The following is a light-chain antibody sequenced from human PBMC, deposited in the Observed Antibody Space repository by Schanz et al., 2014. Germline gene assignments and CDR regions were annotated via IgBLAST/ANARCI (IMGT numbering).Light chain of an antibody. CDR2: SNN. V-gene: IGLV1-44*01. CDR3: ATWDDSLSGSYV. CDR1: SSNIGSNP. Sequence: QSVLAQPPSASGTPGQRVTISCSGSSSNIGSNPVNWYQQLPGTAPKLLIYSNNQRPSGVPDRFSGSKSDTSVSLAISGLQSDDEANYYCATWDDSLSGSYVFGSGTKLTVL. J-gene: IGLJ1*01.